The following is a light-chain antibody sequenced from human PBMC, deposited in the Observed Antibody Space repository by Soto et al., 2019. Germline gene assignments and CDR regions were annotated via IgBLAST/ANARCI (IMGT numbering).Light chain of an antibody. CDR1: SSDIGGYNY. CDR2: DVT. J-gene: IGLJ1*01. CDR3: SSYTGSITIV. Sequence: QSALTQPASVSGSPGQPITISCTGTSSDIGGYNYVSWYQQQPGKAPKLLIYDVTYRPSWVSNRFSGSKFGNTASLTISGLQAEDEADYYCSSYTGSITIVFGTGTKVTVL. V-gene: IGLV2-14*01.